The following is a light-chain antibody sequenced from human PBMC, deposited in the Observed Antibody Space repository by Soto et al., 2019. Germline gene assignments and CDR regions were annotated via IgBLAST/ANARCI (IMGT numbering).Light chain of an antibody. CDR1: NIGSKS. J-gene: IGLJ1*01. Sequence: SYELTQSPSLSVAPGQTATITCGGNNIGSKSVNWYQHKAGQAPVLVMSYDSDRPSGIPERFSGSNSGNTATLTPSRVESGDEAEYYCQVWDTSNDHHVFGSGTKVTVL. CDR2: YDS. V-gene: IGLV3-21*01. CDR3: QVWDTSNDHHV.